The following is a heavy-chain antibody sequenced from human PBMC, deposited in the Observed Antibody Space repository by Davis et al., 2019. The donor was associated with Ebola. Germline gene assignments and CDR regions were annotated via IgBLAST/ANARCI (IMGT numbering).Heavy chain of an antibody. CDR3: ARVLTTVTTLWFDP. Sequence: MPSETLSLTCTVSGGSISSSSYYWGWIRQHPGKGLEWIGYIYYSGSTYYNPSLKSRVTISADTSKNQFSLKLSSVTAADTAVYYCARVLTTVTTLWFDPWGQGTLVTVSS. D-gene: IGHD4-17*01. CDR1: GGSISSSSYY. V-gene: IGHV4-31*03. CDR2: IYYSGST. J-gene: IGHJ5*02.